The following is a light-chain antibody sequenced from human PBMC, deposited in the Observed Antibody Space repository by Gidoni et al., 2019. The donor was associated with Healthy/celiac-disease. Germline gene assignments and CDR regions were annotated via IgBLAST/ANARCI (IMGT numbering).Light chain of an antibody. CDR3: QQRSNWPPYT. V-gene: IGKV3-11*01. CDR2: DAS. Sequence: ELVLTQSPATLSLSPGERATLSCRASQSVSSYLAWYQQKPGQAPRLLIYDASNRATGIPAARFSGSGSGTDFTLTISSLEPEDFAVYYCQQRSNWPPYTFGQGTKLEIK. J-gene: IGKJ2*01. CDR1: QSVSSY.